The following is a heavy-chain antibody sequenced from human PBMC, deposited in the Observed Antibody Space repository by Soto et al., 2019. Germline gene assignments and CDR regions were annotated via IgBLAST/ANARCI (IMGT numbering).Heavy chain of an antibody. V-gene: IGHV3-64D*08. CDR1: GFTFSSYA. Sequence: GGSLRLSCSASGFTFSSYAMHWVRQAPGKGLEYVSAISSNGGSTYYADSVKGRFTISRDNSKNTLYLQMSSLRAEDTAVYYCGGSWNDEEGVYYFDYWGQGTLVTVSS. CDR2: ISSNGGST. D-gene: IGHD1-1*01. J-gene: IGHJ4*02. CDR3: GGSWNDEEGVYYFDY.